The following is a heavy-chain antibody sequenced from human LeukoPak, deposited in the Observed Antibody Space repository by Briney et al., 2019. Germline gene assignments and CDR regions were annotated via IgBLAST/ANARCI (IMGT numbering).Heavy chain of an antibody. CDR2: IWYDESNK. CDR3: AKDLRRYNWNDGGWFDP. J-gene: IGHJ5*02. CDR1: GFTFSSYG. Sequence: GGSLRLSCAASGFTFSSYGMHWVRQAPGKGLEWVAVIWYDESNKYYADSVKGRFTISRDNSKNTLYLQMNSLRAEDTAVYYCAKDLRRYNWNDGGWFDPWGQGTLVTVSS. V-gene: IGHV3-33*06. D-gene: IGHD1-1*01.